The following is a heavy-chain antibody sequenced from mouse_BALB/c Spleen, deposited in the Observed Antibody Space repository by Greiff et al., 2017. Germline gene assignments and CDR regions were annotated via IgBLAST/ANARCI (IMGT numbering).Heavy chain of an antibody. J-gene: IGHJ2*01. CDR3: AREMRGNYDY. CDR2: IYPGDGDT. Sequence: QVHVKQSGPELVKPGASVKISCKASGYAFSSSWMNWVKQRPGQGLEWIGRIYPGDGDTNYNGKFKGKATLTADKSSSTAYMQLSSLTSVDSAVYFCAREMRGNYDYWGQGTTLTVSS. CDR1: GYAFSSSW. D-gene: IGHD2-1*01. V-gene: IGHV1-82*01.